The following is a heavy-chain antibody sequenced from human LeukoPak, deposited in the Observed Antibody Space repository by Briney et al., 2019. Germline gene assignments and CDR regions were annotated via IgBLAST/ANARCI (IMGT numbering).Heavy chain of an antibody. D-gene: IGHD2-2*01. CDR1: GGSISRSSYY. V-gene: IGHV4-39*07. CDR3: ARVGRQLLPRGDAFDI. CDR2: IYYSGST. J-gene: IGHJ3*02. Sequence: PSETLSLTCTVSGGSISRSSYYWGWIRQPPGKGLEWIGSIYYSGSTYYNPSLKSRVTISVDTSKNQFSLKLSSVTAADTAVYYCARVGRQLLPRGDAFDIWGQGTMVTVSS.